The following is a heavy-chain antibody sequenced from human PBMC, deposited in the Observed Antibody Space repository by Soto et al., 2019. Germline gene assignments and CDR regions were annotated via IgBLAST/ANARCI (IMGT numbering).Heavy chain of an antibody. CDR2: IYPGDSDT. CDR1: GYSFTSYW. Sequence: LKISCTGVGYSFTSYWIGWVRQMPGKGLEWMGIIYPGDSDTRYSPSFQGQVTISADKSITTAYLQWSSLKASDTAMYYCARGYCTTTICDPWFDPWGQGTLVTL. D-gene: IGHD2-2*01. CDR3: ARGYCTTTICDPWFDP. J-gene: IGHJ5*02. V-gene: IGHV5-51*01.